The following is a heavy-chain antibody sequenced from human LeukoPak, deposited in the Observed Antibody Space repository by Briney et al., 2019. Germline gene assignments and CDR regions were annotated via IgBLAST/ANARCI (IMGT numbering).Heavy chain of an antibody. J-gene: IGHJ4*02. CDR2: IWYDGSNK. D-gene: IGHD3-10*01. CDR1: GFTFSSYG. CDR3: AREKHGITMVRGVIDY. V-gene: IGHV3-33*01. Sequence: PGGSLRLSCAASGFTFSSYGMHWVRQAPGKGLEWVAVIWYDGSNKYYADSVKGRFTISRDNSKNTLYLQMNSLRAEDTAVYYCAREKHGITMVRGVIDYWGQGTLVTVSS.